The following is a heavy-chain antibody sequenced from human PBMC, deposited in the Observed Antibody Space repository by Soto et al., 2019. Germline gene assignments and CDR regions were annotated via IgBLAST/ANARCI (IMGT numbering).Heavy chain of an antibody. D-gene: IGHD3-3*01. V-gene: IGHV3-74*01. CDR3: ARVLFDPPTSFGVVITGYYYMDV. CDR1: GFTFSSYW. CDR2: INSDGSST. Sequence: GGSLRLSCAASGFTFSSYWMHWVRQAPGKGLVWVSRINSDGSSTSYADSVKGRFTISRDNAKNTLYLQMNSLRAEDTAVYYCARVLFDPPTSFGVVITGYYYMDVWGRGTTVTVSS. J-gene: IGHJ6*03.